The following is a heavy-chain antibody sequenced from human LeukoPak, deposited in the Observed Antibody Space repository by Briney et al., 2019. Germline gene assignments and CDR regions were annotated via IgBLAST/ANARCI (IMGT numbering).Heavy chain of an antibody. V-gene: IGHV3-7*01. CDR1: GFTFSSYW. D-gene: IGHD2-15*01. J-gene: IGHJ5*02. CDR3: ARDQCSGGSCYWFDP. Sequence: GGSLRLSCAASGFTFSSYWMSWVRQAPGKGLEWVANIKQDGSEKHYVDSVKGRFTISRDNAKNSLYLQMNSLRAEDTAVYYCARDQCSGGSCYWFDPWGQGTLVTVSS. CDR2: IKQDGSEK.